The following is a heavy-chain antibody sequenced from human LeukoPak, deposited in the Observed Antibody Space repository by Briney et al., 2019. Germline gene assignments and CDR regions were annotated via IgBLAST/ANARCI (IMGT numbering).Heavy chain of an antibody. D-gene: IGHD4-17*01. Sequence: GGSLRLSCSTFGFTFSDYAFHWVRQAPGKGLEWVAFIRLDGITAYYTDSVKGRFTISRDNTDNSLYLQMNSLRAEDTAVYYCVRDTYGDGDYWGQGTLVTVSS. CDR3: VRDTYGDGDY. CDR2: IRLDGITA. CDR1: GFTFSDYA. V-gene: IGHV3-30*02. J-gene: IGHJ4*02.